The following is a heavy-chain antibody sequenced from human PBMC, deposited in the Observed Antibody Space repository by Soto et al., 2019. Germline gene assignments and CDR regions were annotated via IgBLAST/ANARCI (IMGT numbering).Heavy chain of an antibody. Sequence: QVQVVASGGGVVQLGRSLRLSCAASGFTFSTYAMHWVRQAPGKGLELVAVISDDGSNEYYVDSVKGRFTISRDNSKNTLYLQMNSLRVEDTAVYYCARGSAGHYNSGTLLDWGQGTLVTVYS. CDR1: GFTFSTYA. D-gene: IGHD3-10*01. CDR3: ARGSAGHYNSGTLLD. J-gene: IGHJ4*02. V-gene: IGHV3-30-3*01. CDR2: ISDDGSNE.